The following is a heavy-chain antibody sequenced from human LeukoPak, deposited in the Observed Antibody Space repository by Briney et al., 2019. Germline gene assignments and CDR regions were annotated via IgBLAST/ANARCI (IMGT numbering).Heavy chain of an antibody. CDR3: ARASYYYDSSGYSP. CDR2: ISSSSSYI. V-gene: IGHV3-21*01. Sequence: GGSLGLSCAASGSTFSSYSMNWVRQAPGKGLEWVSSISSSSSYIYYADSVKGRFTISRDNAKNSLYLQMNSLRAEDTAVYYCARASYYYDSSGYSPWGQGTLVTVSS. CDR1: GSTFSSYS. J-gene: IGHJ5*02. D-gene: IGHD3-22*01.